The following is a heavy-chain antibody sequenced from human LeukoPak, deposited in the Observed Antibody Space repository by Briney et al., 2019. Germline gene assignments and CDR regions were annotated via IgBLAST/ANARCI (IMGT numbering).Heavy chain of an antibody. J-gene: IGHJ5*02. V-gene: IGHV4-39*07. Sequence: SETLSLTCTVSGGSISSSSYYWGWIRQPPGKGLEWIGSIYYSGSTYYNPSLRSRVTISVDTSKNQFSLKLSSVTAADTAVYYCVRGPYGSGISNWFDPWGRGTLVIVSS. CDR2: IYYSGST. CDR1: GGSISSSSYY. D-gene: IGHD3-10*01. CDR3: VRGPYGSGISNWFDP.